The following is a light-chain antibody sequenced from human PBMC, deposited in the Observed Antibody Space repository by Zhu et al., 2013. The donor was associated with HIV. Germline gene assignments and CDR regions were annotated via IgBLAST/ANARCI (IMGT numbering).Light chain of an antibody. CDR1: QSLLHSDGETY. CDR2: GVS. Sequence: DIVLTQNPLSLSVTPGQPASISCKSSQSLLHSDGETYLNWYLQRPGQSPQLLIYGVSNRFFGVSDRFSGRGSGTDFTLRISRVEAEDVGVYYCMQSVDLPSYSFGQGTNLEIK. J-gene: IGKJ2*03. V-gene: IGKV2D-29*02. CDR3: MQSVDLPSYS.